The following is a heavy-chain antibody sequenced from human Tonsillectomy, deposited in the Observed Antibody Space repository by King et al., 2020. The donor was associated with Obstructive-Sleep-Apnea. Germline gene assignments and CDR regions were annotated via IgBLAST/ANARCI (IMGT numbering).Heavy chain of an antibody. D-gene: IGHD3-9*01. CDR1: GFTFSDYY. V-gene: IGHV3-11*01. J-gene: IGHJ3*02. Sequence: QLVQYGGGLVKPGGSLRLSCAASGFTFSDYYMSWIRQAPGKGLEWVSYISSSGSTIYYADSVKGRFTISRDNAKNSLYLQMNSLRAEDTAVYYCARDPTYYDILTHAFDIWGQGTMVTVSS. CDR2: ISSSGSTI. CDR3: ARDPTYYDILTHAFDI.